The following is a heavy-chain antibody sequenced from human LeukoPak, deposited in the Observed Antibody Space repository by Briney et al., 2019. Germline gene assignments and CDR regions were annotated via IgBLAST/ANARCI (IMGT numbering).Heavy chain of an antibody. V-gene: IGHV4-34*01. J-gene: IGHJ5*02. CDR1: GGSFSGYY. CDR2: IYYSGST. D-gene: IGHD6-13*01. CDR3: ARDLGSWYKNWFDP. Sequence: SETLSLTCAVYGGSFSGYYWSWIRQPPGKGLEWIGSIYYSGSTYYNPSLKSRVTISVDTSKNQFSLKLSSVTAADTAVYYCARDLGSWYKNWFDPWGQGTLVTVSS.